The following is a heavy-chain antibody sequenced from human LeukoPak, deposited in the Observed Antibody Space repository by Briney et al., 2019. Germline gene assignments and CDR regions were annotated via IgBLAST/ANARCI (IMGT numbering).Heavy chain of an antibody. CDR2: ISSSSSYI. D-gene: IGHD6-13*01. CDR3: ARGVAAAGANWFDP. Sequence: GGSLRLSCAASGFTFSSYSMNWVRQAPGKGLEWVSSISSSSSYIYYADSVKGRFTISRDNAKNSLYLQMNSLRAEDTAVYYCARGVAAAGANWFDPWGQGTLVTISS. V-gene: IGHV3-21*01. CDR1: GFTFSSYS. J-gene: IGHJ5*02.